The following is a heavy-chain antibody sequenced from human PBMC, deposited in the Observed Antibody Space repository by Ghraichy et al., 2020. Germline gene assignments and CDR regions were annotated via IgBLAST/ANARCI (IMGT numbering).Heavy chain of an antibody. CDR2: ISSSSSYI. CDR3: AGLGDLGAFDI. J-gene: IGHJ3*02. Sequence: GGSLRLSCAASGFTFSSYSMNWVRQAPGKGLEWVSSISSSSSYIYYADSVKGRFTISRDNAKNSLYLQMNSLRAEDTAVYYCAGLGDLGAFDIWGQGTMVTVSS. CDR1: GFTFSSYS. V-gene: IGHV3-21*01. D-gene: IGHD4-17*01.